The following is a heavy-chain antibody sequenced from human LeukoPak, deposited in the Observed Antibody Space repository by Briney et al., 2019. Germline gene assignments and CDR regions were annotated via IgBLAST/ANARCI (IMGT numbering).Heavy chain of an antibody. V-gene: IGHV4-31*03. J-gene: IGHJ4*02. Sequence: SETLSLTCTVSGGSISSGGYYWSWIRQHPGKGLEWIWYIYYSGSTYYNPSLKSRVTISVDTSKNQFSLKLSSVTAADTAVYYCARVIRRGDYYDSSGYPYYFDYWGQGTLVTVSS. CDR3: ARVIRRGDYYDSSGYPYYFDY. D-gene: IGHD3-22*01. CDR1: GGSISSGGYY. CDR2: IYYSGST.